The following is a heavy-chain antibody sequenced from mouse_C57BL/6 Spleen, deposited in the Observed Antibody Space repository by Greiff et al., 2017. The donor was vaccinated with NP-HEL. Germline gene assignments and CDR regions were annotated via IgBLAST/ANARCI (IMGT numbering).Heavy chain of an antibody. CDR3: ARNYDGSSPWYFDV. Sequence: QVQLKESGAELVKPGASVKLSCKASGYTFTSYWMQWVKQRPGQGLEWIGEIDPSDSYTNYNQKFKGKATLTVDTSSSTAYMQLSSLTSEDSAVYYCARNYDGSSPWYFDVWGTRTTVTVSS. J-gene: IGHJ1*03. D-gene: IGHD1-1*01. CDR1: GYTFTSYW. CDR2: IDPSDSYT. V-gene: IGHV1-50*01.